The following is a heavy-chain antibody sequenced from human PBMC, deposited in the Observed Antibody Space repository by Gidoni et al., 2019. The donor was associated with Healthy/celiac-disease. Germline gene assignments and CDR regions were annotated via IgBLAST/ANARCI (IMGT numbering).Heavy chain of an antibody. D-gene: IGHD6-19*01. J-gene: IGHJ5*02. Sequence: QLQLQESGPGLVKPSETLSLTCTVSGGSISSSSYYWGWIRQPPGKGLEWIGSIYYSGSTYYNPSLKSRVTISVDTSKNQFSLKLSSVTAADTAVYYCARSLGEVAVAGDWFDPWGQGTLVTVSS. CDR3: ARSLGEVAVAGDWFDP. CDR2: IYYSGST. V-gene: IGHV4-39*01. CDR1: GGSISSSSYY.